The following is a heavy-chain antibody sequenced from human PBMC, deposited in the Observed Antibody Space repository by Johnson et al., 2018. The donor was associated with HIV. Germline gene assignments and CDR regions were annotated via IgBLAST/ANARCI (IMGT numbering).Heavy chain of an antibody. J-gene: IGHJ3*02. D-gene: IGHD6-13*01. CDR1: GFTFSSYA. V-gene: IGHV3-23*04. CDR3: AKGSAGYSSSRGAFDI. CDR2: ISGSGGST. Sequence: VQLVESGGGVVQPGRSLRLSCAASGFTFSSYAMSWVRQAPWKGLEWVSAISGSGGSTYYADSVKGRFTISRDNSKNTLYLQMNSLRAEDTAVYYCAKGSAGYSSSRGAFDIWGQGTMVTVSS.